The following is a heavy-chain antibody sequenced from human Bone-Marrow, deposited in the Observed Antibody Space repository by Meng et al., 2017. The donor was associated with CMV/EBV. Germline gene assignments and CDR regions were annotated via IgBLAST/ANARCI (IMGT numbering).Heavy chain of an antibody. Sequence: GSLRLSCTVSGGSISSSSYYWGWIRQPPGKGLEWIGSIHYSGSTYYNPSRKSRVTISVDTSKNQFSLKLSSVTAADTAVYYCARASGGSGYSPPFDPWGQGTLITVSS. J-gene: IGHJ5*02. D-gene: IGHD3-3*01. V-gene: IGHV4-39*07. CDR1: GGSISSSSYY. CDR2: IHYSGST. CDR3: ARASGGSGYSPPFDP.